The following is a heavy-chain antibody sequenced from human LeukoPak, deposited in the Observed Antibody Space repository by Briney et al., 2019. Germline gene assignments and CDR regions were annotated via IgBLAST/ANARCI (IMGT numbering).Heavy chain of an antibody. J-gene: IGHJ6*02. CDR3: ARERGAATVTTSYYGMDV. Sequence: PSETLSLTCTVSGGSISSSSYYWGWIRQPPGKGLEWIGSIYYSGSTYYNPSLKSRVTISVDTSKNQFSLKLSSVTAADTAVYYCARERGAATVTTSYYGMDVWGQGTTVTVSS. V-gene: IGHV4-39*07. D-gene: IGHD4-17*01. CDR2: IYYSGST. CDR1: GGSISSSSYY.